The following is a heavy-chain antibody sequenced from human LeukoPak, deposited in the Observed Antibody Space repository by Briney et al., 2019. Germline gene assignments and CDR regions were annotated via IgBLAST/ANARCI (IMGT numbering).Heavy chain of an antibody. CDR1: GYSLTSYW. CDR3: ARSSGVITVAPFDR. Sequence: GESLKISCKVSGYSLTSYWIGWVRQMPGKGLEWMGIIYPDDSDTRYSPSFQGQVTISADKSISTAYLQWSSLKASDTAMYYCARSSGVITVAPFDRWGQGTLVTVSS. CDR2: IYPDDSDT. D-gene: IGHD4-23*01. V-gene: IGHV5-51*01. J-gene: IGHJ4*02.